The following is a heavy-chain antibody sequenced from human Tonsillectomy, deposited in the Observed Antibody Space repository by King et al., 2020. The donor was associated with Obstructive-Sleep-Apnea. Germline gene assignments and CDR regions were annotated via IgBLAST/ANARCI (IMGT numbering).Heavy chain of an antibody. CDR3: VGDWDY. V-gene: IGHV4-59*11. J-gene: IGHJ4*02. CDR1: GGSISRHF. CDR2: IYYSGST. Sequence: QLQESGPGLVKPSETLSLTCTVSGGSISRHFWRWVRQPPGQGLEWIGYIYYSGSTNYNPSLKSRVTISLDTSKKQFSLRLNSVTAADTAVYYRVGDWDYWGQGTLVTVSS.